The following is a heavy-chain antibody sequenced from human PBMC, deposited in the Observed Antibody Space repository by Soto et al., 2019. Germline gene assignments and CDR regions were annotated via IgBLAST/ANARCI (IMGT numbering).Heavy chain of an antibody. J-gene: IGHJ4*02. V-gene: IGHV4-30-2*01. CDR1: GGSISSGGYS. CDR2: IYHSGST. D-gene: IGHD4-4*01. CDR3: ARGPHTVTTELYFDY. Sequence: PSETLSLTCAVSGGSISSGGYSWSWIRQPPGKGLEWIGYIYHSGSTYYNPSLKSRVTISVDRSKNQFSLKLSSVTAADTAVYYCARGPHTVTTELYFDYWDQGTLVTAPQ.